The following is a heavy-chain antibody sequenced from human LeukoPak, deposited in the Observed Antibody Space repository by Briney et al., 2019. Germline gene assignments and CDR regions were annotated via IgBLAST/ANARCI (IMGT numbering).Heavy chain of an antibody. V-gene: IGHV3-64*01. CDR2: ISSNGGST. J-gene: IGHJ4*02. Sequence: GGSLRLSCAASGFTFSNYAMHWVRQAPGKGLEYVSAISSNGGSTYYANSVKGRFTISRDNSKNTLYLQMGSLRAEDMAVYYCARVAAAGSSDYWGQGTLVTVSS. D-gene: IGHD6-13*01. CDR3: ARVAAAGSSDY. CDR1: GFTFSNYA.